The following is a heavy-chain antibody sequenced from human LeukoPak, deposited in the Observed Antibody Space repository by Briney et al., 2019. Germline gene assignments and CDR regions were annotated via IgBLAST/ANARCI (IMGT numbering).Heavy chain of an antibody. CDR2: IGGGGTP. CDR1: GFTFSSYD. V-gene: IGHV3-23*01. CDR3: AKDDHGGSGWRDYFDQ. Sequence: GGSLRLSCAASGFTFSSYDMRWVRQAPGRGLEWVSAIGGGGTPYYADSVKGRFTISRDNSKNTLYLQMNSLSAEDTAVYYCAKDDHGGSGWRDYFDQWGQGTLVTVSS. D-gene: IGHD6-19*01. J-gene: IGHJ4*02.